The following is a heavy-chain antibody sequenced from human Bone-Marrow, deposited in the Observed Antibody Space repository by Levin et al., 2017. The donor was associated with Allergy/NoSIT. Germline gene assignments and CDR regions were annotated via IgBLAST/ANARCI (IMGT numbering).Heavy chain of an antibody. V-gene: IGHV4-31*02. D-gene: IGHD1/OR15-1a*01. CDR3: AREDGSTIDY. CDR1: GGSISSGGYY. Sequence: SETLSLTCAVSGGSISSGGYYWSWIRQQPGKGLEWIGYIYYSGNTYYNPSLKSRVMISVDTSKNQFSLKVSSVTAADTAVYYCAREDGSTIDYWGQGILVTVSS. CDR2: IYYSGNT. J-gene: IGHJ4*02.